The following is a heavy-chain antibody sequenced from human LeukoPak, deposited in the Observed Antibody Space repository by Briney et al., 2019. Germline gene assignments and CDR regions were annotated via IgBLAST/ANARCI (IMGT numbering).Heavy chain of an antibody. D-gene: IGHD3-22*01. Sequence: ASVKVSCKASGYTFTGYYMHWVRQAPGQGLEWMGWINPNSGGTNYAQKFQGRVTMTRDTSISTAYMELSRLRSDDTAVYYCAREVNYYDSGDAFDIWGQGTMVTVSS. J-gene: IGHJ3*02. V-gene: IGHV1-2*02. CDR3: AREVNYYDSGDAFDI. CDR2: INPNSGGT. CDR1: GYTFTGYY.